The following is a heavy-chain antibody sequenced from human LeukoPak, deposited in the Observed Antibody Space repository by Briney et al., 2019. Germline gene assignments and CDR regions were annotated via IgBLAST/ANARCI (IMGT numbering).Heavy chain of an antibody. D-gene: IGHD6-19*01. V-gene: IGHV3-23*01. CDR2: ISGSGGST. CDR1: GFTFSSYA. J-gene: IGHJ4*02. Sequence: GGSLRLSCAASGFTFSSYAMSWVRQAPGKGLEWVSAISGSGGSTYYADSVKGRFTISRDNSKNALYLQMNSLRAEDTAVYYCAKLKQWLVYYFDYWGQGTLVTVSS. CDR3: AKLKQWLVYYFDY.